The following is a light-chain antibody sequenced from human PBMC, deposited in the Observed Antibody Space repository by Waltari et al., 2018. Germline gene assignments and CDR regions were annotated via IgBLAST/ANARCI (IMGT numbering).Light chain of an antibody. CDR3: QHYVRLPAT. CDR1: ESVSRA. CDR2: GAS. Sequence: EIVLTQSPGTLSLSVGERATVSCRASESVSRALAWYQQKPGQAPRLLIYGASTRATGIPDRFSGSGSGTDFSLTISRLEPDDFAVYYCQHYVRLPATFGQGTKVEIK. J-gene: IGKJ1*01. V-gene: IGKV3-20*01.